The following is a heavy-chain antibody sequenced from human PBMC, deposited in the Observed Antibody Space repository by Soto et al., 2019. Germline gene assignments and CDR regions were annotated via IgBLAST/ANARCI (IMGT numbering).Heavy chain of an antibody. CDR3: AREHHSMVRGVSYYYGMDV. V-gene: IGHV1-2*04. Sequence: ASVKVSCKASGYTFTGYYMHWVRQAPGQGPEWMGWINPNSGGTNYAQKFQGWVTMTRDTSISTAYMELSRLRSDDTAVYYCAREHHSMVRGVSYYYGMDVWGQGTKVTVSS. CDR1: GYTFTGYY. J-gene: IGHJ6*02. D-gene: IGHD3-10*01. CDR2: INPNSGGT.